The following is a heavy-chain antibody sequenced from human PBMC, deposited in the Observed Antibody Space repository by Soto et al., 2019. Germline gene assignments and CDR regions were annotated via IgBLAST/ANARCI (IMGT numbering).Heavy chain of an antibody. V-gene: IGHV3-23*01. J-gene: IGHJ3*01. D-gene: IGHD2-21*02. CDR2: ISGGGGST. CDR3: AKGFIVVVTVSRPDDAFDV. Sequence: EVQLLESGGGLVQPGGSLRLSCAASGFTFGNFGMNWVRQAPGKGLEWVSGISGGGGSTYYADSVKGRFTISRDPSKNTIFLEMNSLRPEDTAVYYCAKGFIVVVTVSRPDDAFDVWGQGTLVTVSS. CDR1: GFTFGNFG.